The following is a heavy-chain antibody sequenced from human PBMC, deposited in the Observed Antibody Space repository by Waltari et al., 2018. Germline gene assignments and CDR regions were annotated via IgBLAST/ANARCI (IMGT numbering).Heavy chain of an antibody. CDR2: ISANNGHT. V-gene: IGHV1-18*01. CDR1: GYTFSDFG. CDR3: ARERHRLMEVGYLMALDP. D-gene: IGHD3-3*01. Sequence: QVQLVQSGAEVKKPGASVKVSCRASGYTFSDFGISWVRRAPGHGLDGMGWISANNGHTNHAQKFQCRLIMTKDTSTTTVYMELNYLTSDDTAVYYCARERHRLMEVGYLMALDPWGQGTLVTVSS. J-gene: IGHJ5*02.